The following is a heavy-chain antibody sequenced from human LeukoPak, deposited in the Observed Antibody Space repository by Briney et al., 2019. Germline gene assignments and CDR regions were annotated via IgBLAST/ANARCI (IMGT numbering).Heavy chain of an antibody. J-gene: IGHJ4*02. CDR3: ASVQMGAFDY. CDR2: IYYSGST. V-gene: IGHV4-39*07. CDR1: GGSISSSSYY. Sequence: SETLSLTCTVSGGSISSSSYYWGWIRQPPGKGLEWIGSIYYSGSTNYNPSLKSRVTISVDTSKNQFSLKLSSVTAADTAVCYCASVQMGAFDYWGRGTLVTVSS. D-gene: IGHD1-26*01.